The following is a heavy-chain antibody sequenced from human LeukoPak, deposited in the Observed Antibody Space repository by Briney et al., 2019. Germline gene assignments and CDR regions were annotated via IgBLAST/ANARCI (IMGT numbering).Heavy chain of an antibody. J-gene: IGHJ6*03. Sequence: ASVTVSCKASVYTFTSYYMHWVRQAPGQGLEWMGIINPSGGSTSYAQTFQCRVTMTKDMSTSTVYMELSSLRSEDTAVYYCARFSKGEGDSSSYYYYYYMDVWGKGTTVTVSS. CDR1: VYTFTSYY. CDR3: ARFSKGEGDSSSYYYYYYMDV. CDR2: INPSGGST. D-gene: IGHD6-6*01. V-gene: IGHV1-46*01.